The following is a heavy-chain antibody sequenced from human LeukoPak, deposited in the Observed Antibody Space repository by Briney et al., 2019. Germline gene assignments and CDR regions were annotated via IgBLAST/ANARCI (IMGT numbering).Heavy chain of an antibody. J-gene: IGHJ5*02. CDR2: ISSSSSYI. CDR3: ARGLLGVTPSGNWFDP. Sequence: GGSLRLSCAASGFTFSSYSMNWVRQAPGKGLEWVSSISSSSSYIYYADSVKGRFTISRDNAKNSLYLQMNSLRAEDTAVYYCARGLLGVTPSGNWFDPWGQGTLVTVSS. V-gene: IGHV3-21*01. CDR1: GFTFSSYS. D-gene: IGHD3-10*01.